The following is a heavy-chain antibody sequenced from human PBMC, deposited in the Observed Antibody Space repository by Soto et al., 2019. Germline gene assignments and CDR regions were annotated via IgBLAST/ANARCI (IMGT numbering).Heavy chain of an antibody. J-gene: IGHJ4*02. D-gene: IGHD3-22*01. Sequence: GWSLRLSCAASGFTFSSYAMHWARQAPGKGLEWVAFISYDGSNKYYADSVKGRFTISRDNSKNTLYLQMNSLRAEDTAVYYCARDKYDYDSSGSAVPDYWGQGNLVTSP. CDR1: GFTFSSYA. V-gene: IGHV3-30-3*01. CDR2: ISYDGSNK. CDR3: ARDKYDYDSSGSAVPDY.